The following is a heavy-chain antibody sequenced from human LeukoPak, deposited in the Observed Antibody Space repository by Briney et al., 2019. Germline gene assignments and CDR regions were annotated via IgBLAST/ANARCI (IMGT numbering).Heavy chain of an antibody. CDR2: IYYSGST. CDR3: ASSTYYDFWSGYSPPYYYGMDV. CDR1: GGSISSGGYY. J-gene: IGHJ6*02. Sequence: TLSLTCTVSGGSISSGGYYWSRIRQHPGKGLEWIGYIYYSGSTYYNPSLKSRVTISVDTSKNQFSLKLSSVTAADTAVYYCASSTYYDFWSGYSPPYYYGMDVWGQGTTVTVSS. V-gene: IGHV4-31*03. D-gene: IGHD3-3*01.